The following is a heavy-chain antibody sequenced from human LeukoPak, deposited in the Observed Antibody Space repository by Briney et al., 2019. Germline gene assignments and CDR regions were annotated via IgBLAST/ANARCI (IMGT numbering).Heavy chain of an antibody. D-gene: IGHD3-10*01. J-gene: IGHJ4*02. CDR1: GYSFTNHH. V-gene: IGHV1-2*02. Sequence: ASVKVSCRASGYSFTNHHVLWVRQAPGRGLEWMGWILPNGGDTIYAQKFQGRAIMTTDTSITTAYMELTSLRSDDTAVYFCVTYYGLGPVWGQGTLVTVS. CDR2: ILPNGGDT. CDR3: VTYYGLGPV.